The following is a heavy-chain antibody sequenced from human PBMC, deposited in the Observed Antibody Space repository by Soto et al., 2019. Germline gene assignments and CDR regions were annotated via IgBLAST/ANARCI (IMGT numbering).Heavy chain of an antibody. D-gene: IGHD5-12*01. CDR2: ISSGGGNI. Sequence: EVQLVESGGVLVQPEESLRLSCAASGFPFSSYEMNWVRQAPGKGLEWVAYISSGGGNIYYAESVKGRFTISRDNAKNSVDLQMNSLRAEDTAVYYCARDRWLRYSGYDWHFDYWGQGTLVTVSS. V-gene: IGHV3-48*03. J-gene: IGHJ4*02. CDR1: GFPFSSYE. CDR3: ARDRWLRYSGYDWHFDY.